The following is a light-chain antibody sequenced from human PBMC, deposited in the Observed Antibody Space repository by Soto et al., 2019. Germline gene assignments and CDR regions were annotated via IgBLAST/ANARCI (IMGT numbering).Light chain of an antibody. V-gene: IGLV2-11*01. CDR3: SSYAGSNTWV. Sequence: QSVLTQPRSVSGSPGQSVTISCTGTSSDVGGYNYVSWYQQYPGKAPKLMIYDVNKRPSGVPDRFSGSKSGNTASLTISGLQAEDEADYYCSSYAGSNTWVFGGGTKLTVL. J-gene: IGLJ3*02. CDR2: DVN. CDR1: SSDVGGYNY.